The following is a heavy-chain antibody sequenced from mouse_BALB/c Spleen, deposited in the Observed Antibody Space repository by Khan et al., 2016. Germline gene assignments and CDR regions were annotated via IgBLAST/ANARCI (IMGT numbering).Heavy chain of an antibody. Sequence: QIQLVQSRPELKKPGETVKISCKASGYTFTNYGMNWVKQAPGKGLKWMGWINTYTGEPTYTDDFKGRFAFSLETSASTAYLQINNLKNEDTATYFCARPPTTTRDSSCVYWGQGTLVTVSA. CDR3: ARPPTTTRDSSCVY. CDR1: GYTFTNYG. J-gene: IGHJ3*01. D-gene: IGHD2-10*01. V-gene: IGHV9-3-1*01. CDR2: INTYTGEP.